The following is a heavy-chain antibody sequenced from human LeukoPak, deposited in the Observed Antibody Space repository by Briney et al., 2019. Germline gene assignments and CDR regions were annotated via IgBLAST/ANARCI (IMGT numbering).Heavy chain of an antibody. CDR2: IIPILGIA. D-gene: IGHD3-10*01. J-gene: IGHJ4*02. CDR3: ARADSLTMVRGYYFDY. Sequence: GASVKVSFKASGGTFSSYTISWVRQAPGQGLEWMGRIIPILGIANYAQKFQGRVTITADKSTSTAYMELSSLRSEDTAVYYCARADSLTMVRGYYFDYWGQGTLVTVSS. V-gene: IGHV1-69*02. CDR1: GGTFSSYT.